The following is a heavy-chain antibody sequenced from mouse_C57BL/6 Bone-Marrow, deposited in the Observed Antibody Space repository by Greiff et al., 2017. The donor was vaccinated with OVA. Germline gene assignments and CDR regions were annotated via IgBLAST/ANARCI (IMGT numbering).Heavy chain of an antibody. V-gene: IGHV1-43*01. CDR3: ARRGYGSSHQAWFAY. J-gene: IGHJ3*01. D-gene: IGHD1-1*01. Sequence: VQLKESGPELVKPGASVKISCKASGYSFTGYYMHWVQQSSEKSLEWIGEINPSTGGTSYNQKFKGKATLTVDKSSSTAYMQLKSLTSEDSAVYYCARRGYGSSHQAWFAYWGQGTLVTVSA. CDR2: INPSTGGT. CDR1: GYSFTGYY.